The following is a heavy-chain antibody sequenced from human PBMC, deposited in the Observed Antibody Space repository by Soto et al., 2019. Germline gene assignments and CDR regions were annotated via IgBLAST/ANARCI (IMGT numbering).Heavy chain of an antibody. V-gene: IGHV3-30*18. CDR2: ISYDGRNK. J-gene: IGHJ4*02. CDR1: GFTFSSYG. CDR3: AKDRHDWNRIGYFDY. D-gene: IGHD1-1*01. Sequence: QVQLQESGGGVVQPGRSLRLSCTASGFTFSSYGMHWVRQAPGKGLEWVAVISYDGRNKFYADSVKGRFIISRDNSKNTLDLQMNSLRGEDSALYYCAKDRHDWNRIGYFDYCGQGTLVTVSA.